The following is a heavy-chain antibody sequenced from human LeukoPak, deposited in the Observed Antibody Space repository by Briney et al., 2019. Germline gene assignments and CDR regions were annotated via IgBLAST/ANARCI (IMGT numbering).Heavy chain of an antibody. CDR1: GGSISSSSYY. CDR3: ARHGDEKGVHEYGDYYYYYGMDV. Sequence: SETLSLTCTVSGGSISSSSYYWGWIRQPPGKGLEWIGSIYYSGSTYYNPSLKSRVTMSVDTSKNQFSLKLSSVTAADTAVYYCARHGDEKGVHEYGDYYYYYGMDVWGQGTTVTVSS. J-gene: IGHJ6*02. D-gene: IGHD4-17*01. V-gene: IGHV4-39*01. CDR2: IYYSGST.